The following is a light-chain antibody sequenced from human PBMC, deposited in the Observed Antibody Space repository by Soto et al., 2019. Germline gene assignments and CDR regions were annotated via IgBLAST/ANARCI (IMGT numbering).Light chain of an antibody. CDR3: SSYTSSSTAVV. CDR1: SSDVGGYNY. V-gene: IGLV2-14*01. Sequence: QSALTQPASVSGSPGQSITISCTGTSSDVGGYNYVSWYQQHPGKAPKLMIYDVSNRPSGVSNRFSGSKSGNTASLTISGLQAEDEEDYYCSSYTSSSTAVVFGGGIKLTVL. CDR2: DVS. J-gene: IGLJ2*01.